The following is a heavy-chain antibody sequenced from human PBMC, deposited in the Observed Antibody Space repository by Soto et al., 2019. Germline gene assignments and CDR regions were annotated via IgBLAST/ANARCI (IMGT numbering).Heavy chain of an antibody. CDR3: ARDRGSGWYFEY. D-gene: IGHD6-19*01. J-gene: IGHJ4*02. V-gene: IGHV3-30-3*01. CDR1: GFTFSSYA. CDR2: ISYDGSNK. Sequence: GGSLRLSCAASGFTFSSYAMHWVRQAPGKGLEWVAVISYDGSNKYYADSVKGRFTISRDNSKNTLYLQMNSLRAEDTAVYYCARDRGSGWYFEYWGQGTLVTVSS.